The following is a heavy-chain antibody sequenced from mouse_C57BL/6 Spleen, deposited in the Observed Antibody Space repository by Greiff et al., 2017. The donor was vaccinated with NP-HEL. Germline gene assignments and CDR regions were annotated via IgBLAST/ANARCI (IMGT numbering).Heavy chain of an antibody. V-gene: IGHV1-69*01. CDR1: GYTFTSYW. J-gene: IGHJ2*01. D-gene: IGHD2-5*01. Sequence: VQLQQSGAELVMPGASVKLSCKASGYTFTSYWMHWVKQRPGQGLEWIGEIDPSDSYTNYNQKFKGKSTLTVDKSSSTAYMQLSSLTSEDSAVYYCARKAYSNFYYFDYWGQGTTLTVSS. CDR3: ARKAYSNFYYFDY. CDR2: IDPSDSYT.